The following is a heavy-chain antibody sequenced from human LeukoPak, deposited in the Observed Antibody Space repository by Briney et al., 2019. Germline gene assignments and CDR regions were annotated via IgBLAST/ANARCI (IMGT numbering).Heavy chain of an antibody. D-gene: IGHD3-10*01. J-gene: IGHJ6*03. V-gene: IGHV4-39*01. CDR1: GGSISSSSYY. CDR3: ARVRYGSGSLYYYYYCMDV. CDR2: IYYRGST. Sequence: SETLSLTCTVSGGSISSSSYYWGWIRQPPGKGLEWIGYIYYRGSTYYNPSLKSRVTISIDTSKNQFSLRLSSVTAADTAVYYCARVRYGSGSLYYYYYCMDVWGKGPRSPSP.